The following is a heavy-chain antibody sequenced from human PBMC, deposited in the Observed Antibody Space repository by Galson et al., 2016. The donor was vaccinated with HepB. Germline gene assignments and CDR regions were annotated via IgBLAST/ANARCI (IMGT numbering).Heavy chain of an antibody. CDR3: ARDQKYSGYGFYYAMDV. CDR1: GFTFSQFA. CDR2: ISYDGTKE. J-gene: IGHJ6*04. V-gene: IGHV3-30-3*01. D-gene: IGHD5-12*01. Sequence: SLRLSCAASGFTFSQFAVHWVRQAPGKGLEWVAVISYDGTKEYYTDSVKGRFTVSRDDSKNTLFLQMNTLRPEDTAVYYCARDQKYSGYGFYYAMDVWGKGATVTVSS.